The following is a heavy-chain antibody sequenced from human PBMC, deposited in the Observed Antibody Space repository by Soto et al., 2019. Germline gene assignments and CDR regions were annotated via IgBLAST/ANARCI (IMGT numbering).Heavy chain of an antibody. V-gene: IGHV1-69*18. CDR1: GDTFSSYA. D-gene: IGHD3-10*02. CDR2: VIPTFGRT. CDR3: ARDPLSSFAMDV. Sequence: QEQLVQSGAEVKKPGSSVKVSYKASGDTFSSYAISWVRQAPGQGLEWMGKVIPTFGRTHYAQKFQGRLTISADDSTSTAYMELNSLVSDDTAVYYCARDPLSSFAMDVWGQGTTVMVSS. J-gene: IGHJ6*02.